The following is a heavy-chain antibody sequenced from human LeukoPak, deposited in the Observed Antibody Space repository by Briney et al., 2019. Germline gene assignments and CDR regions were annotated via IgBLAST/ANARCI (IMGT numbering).Heavy chain of an antibody. CDR2: INHSGST. Sequence: SETLSLTCAVYGGSFSGYYWSWIRQPPGKGLEWIGEINHSGSTNYNPSLKSRVTISVDTSKNQFSLKLSSVTAADTAVYYCARRCSITSCYRSWLGERRYYFDYWGQGTLVTVSS. V-gene: IGHV4-34*01. J-gene: IGHJ4*02. CDR3: ARRCSITSCYRSWLGERRYYFDY. CDR1: GGSFSGYY. D-gene: IGHD2-2*01.